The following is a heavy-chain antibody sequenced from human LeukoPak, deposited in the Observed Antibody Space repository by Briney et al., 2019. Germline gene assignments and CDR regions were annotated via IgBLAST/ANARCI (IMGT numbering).Heavy chain of an antibody. V-gene: IGHV4-34*01. D-gene: IGHD2-15*01. Sequence: SETLSLTCAVYGGSFSGYYWSWIRQPPGKGLEWIGEINHFGSTNYNPSLKSRVTISVDTSKNHFSLKLSSVTAADTAVYYCARGRSVTSFTPDDYWGQGTLVTVSS. J-gene: IGHJ4*02. CDR2: INHFGST. CDR3: ARGRSVTSFTPDDY. CDR1: GGSFSGYY.